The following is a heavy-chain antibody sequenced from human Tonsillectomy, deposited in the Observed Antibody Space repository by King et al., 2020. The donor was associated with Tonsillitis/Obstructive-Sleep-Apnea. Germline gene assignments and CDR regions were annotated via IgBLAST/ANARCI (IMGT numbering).Heavy chain of an antibody. CDR3: ARDPITIFVHFDY. J-gene: IGHJ4*02. CDR1: GFTFSSYS. D-gene: IGHD3-3*01. V-gene: IGHV3-21*01. CDR2: ISAASSYI. Sequence: QLVQSGGGLVKPGGSLRLSCAASGFTFSSYSMNWVRQAPGKGLEWVSSISAASSYIYYADSVKGRFTISRDNAKNSLYLQMNSLRAEDTAVYYCARDPITIFVHFDYSGQGTLVTLSS.